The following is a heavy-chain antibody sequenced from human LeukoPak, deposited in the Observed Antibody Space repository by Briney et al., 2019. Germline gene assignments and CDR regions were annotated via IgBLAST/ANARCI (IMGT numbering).Heavy chain of an antibody. D-gene: IGHD6-13*01. V-gene: IGHV4-59*01. J-gene: IGHJ4*02. CDR2: IYYTGGT. CDR1: GGSISSYY. Sequence: SETLSLTCTVSGGSISSYYWSWIRQPPGKGLEWIGYIYYTGGTNYNPSLKSRVTISADTSKNQFSLTLNSVTSADTAVYYCARCRYSSSPDFDYWGQGILVTVSP. CDR3: ARCRYSSSPDFDY.